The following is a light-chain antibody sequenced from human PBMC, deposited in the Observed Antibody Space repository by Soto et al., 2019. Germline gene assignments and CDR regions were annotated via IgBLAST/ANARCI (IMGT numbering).Light chain of an antibody. J-gene: IGLJ1*01. CDR2: DVT. V-gene: IGLV2-11*01. CDR3: CSYAGSYTYV. Sequence: QSVLTQPRSVSGSPGQSVTISCTGTSSDVGGYNYVSWHQHHPGKAPKLMIYDVTKRPSGVRDRFSASKSGNTASLTISGLQAEDEADYYCCSYAGSYTYVFGTGTKVT. CDR1: SSDVGGYNY.